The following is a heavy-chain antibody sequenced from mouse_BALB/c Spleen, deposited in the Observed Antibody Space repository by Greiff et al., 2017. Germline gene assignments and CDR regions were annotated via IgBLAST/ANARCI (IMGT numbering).Heavy chain of an antibody. D-gene: IGHD2-4*01. CDR1: GFNIKDYY. Sequence: VQLKESGAELVRPGALVKLSCKASGFNIKDYYMHWVKQRPEQGLEWIGWIDPENGNTIYDPKFQGKASITADTSSNTAYLQLSSLTSEDTAVYYCAIPYDYDGWFAYWGQGTLVTVSA. J-gene: IGHJ3*01. V-gene: IGHV14-1*02. CDR2: IDPENGNT. CDR3: AIPYDYDGWFAY.